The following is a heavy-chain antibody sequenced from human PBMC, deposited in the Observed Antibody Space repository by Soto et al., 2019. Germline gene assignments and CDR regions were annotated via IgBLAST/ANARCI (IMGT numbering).Heavy chain of an antibody. Sequence: GGSLRLSCAASGFTFSSYAMSWVRQAPGKGLEWVSAISGSGGSTYYADSVKGRFTISRDNSKNTLYLQMNSLRAEDMAVYYCAKDKEMATMGFFDYWGQGTLVTVSS. D-gene: IGHD5-12*01. J-gene: IGHJ4*02. CDR3: AKDKEMATMGFFDY. V-gene: IGHV3-23*01. CDR2: ISGSGGST. CDR1: GFTFSSYA.